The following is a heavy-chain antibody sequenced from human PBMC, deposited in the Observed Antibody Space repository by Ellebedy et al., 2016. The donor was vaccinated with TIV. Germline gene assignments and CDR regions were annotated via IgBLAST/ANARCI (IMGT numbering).Heavy chain of an antibody. CDR2: ITGRGDST. D-gene: IGHD3-10*01. J-gene: IGHJ5*02. V-gene: IGHV3-23*01. Sequence: GGSLRLXCAASGFTFSSYAMTWVRQAPGKGLEWVSGITGRGDSTHYADSVKGRFTISRDNSKNTLYLQMNSLRAEDMAVYYCAKDVEGYGSGSYFRWFDPWGQGTLVTVSS. CDR1: GFTFSSYA. CDR3: AKDVEGYGSGSYFRWFDP.